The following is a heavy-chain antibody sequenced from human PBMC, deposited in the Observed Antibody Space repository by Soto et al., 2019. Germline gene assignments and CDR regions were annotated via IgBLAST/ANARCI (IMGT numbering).Heavy chain of an antibody. CDR1: GYSFTSYW. Sequence: GESLKISCKGSGYSFTSYWIAWVRQMPGKGLEWMGIIYPGDSDTRYSPSFQGQVTISADKSISTAYLQWSSLKASDAAMYYCATLRYSGSPSLDYWGQGTLFTGSS. CDR3: ATLRYSGSPSLDY. J-gene: IGHJ4*02. CDR2: IYPGDSDT. V-gene: IGHV5-51*01. D-gene: IGHD1-26*01.